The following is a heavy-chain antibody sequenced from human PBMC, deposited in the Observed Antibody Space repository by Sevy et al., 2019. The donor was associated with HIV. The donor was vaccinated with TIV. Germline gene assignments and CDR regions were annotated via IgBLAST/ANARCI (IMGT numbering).Heavy chain of an antibody. Sequence: GGSLKLSCEASGFSFSSYWMSWVRQAPGKGLEWVDNIKEEGSMIYYVDSVKGRFTISRDNAKNSVYLQMTSLRAEDAALYYCVRAIGAAGSYWGQGTLVTVSS. J-gene: IGHJ4*02. CDR2: IKEEGSMI. CDR1: GFSFSSYW. V-gene: IGHV3-7*01. D-gene: IGHD6-13*01. CDR3: VRAIGAAGSY.